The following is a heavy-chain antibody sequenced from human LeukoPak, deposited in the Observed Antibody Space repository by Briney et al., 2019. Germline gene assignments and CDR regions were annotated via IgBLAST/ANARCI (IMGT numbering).Heavy chain of an antibody. CDR1: GFTFSSYA. CDR3: AKDRAHAYYDFWSGYPIYFDY. J-gene: IGHJ4*02. Sequence: GGSLRLSCAASGFTFSSYAMSWVRQAPGKGPEWVSAISGSGGSTYYADSVKGRFTISRDNSKNTLYLQMNSLRAEDTAVYYCAKDRAHAYYDFWSGYPIYFDYWGQGTLVTVSS. CDR2: ISGSGGST. D-gene: IGHD3-3*01. V-gene: IGHV3-23*01.